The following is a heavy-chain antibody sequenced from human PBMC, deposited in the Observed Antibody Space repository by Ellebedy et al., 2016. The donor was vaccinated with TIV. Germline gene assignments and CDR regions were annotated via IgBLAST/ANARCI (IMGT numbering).Heavy chain of an antibody. V-gene: IGHV3-33*01. Sequence: GGSLRLXXAASGFTFSSYGMHWVRQAPGKGLEWVAVIWYDGSNKYYADSVKGRFTISRDNSKNTLYLQMNSLRAEDTAVYYCAREDDYSNYGMDVWGQGTTVTVSS. CDR2: IWYDGSNK. J-gene: IGHJ6*02. CDR1: GFTFSSYG. D-gene: IGHD4-11*01. CDR3: AREDDYSNYGMDV.